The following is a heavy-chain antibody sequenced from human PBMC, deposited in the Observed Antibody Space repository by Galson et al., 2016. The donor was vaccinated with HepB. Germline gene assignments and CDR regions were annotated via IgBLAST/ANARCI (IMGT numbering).Heavy chain of an antibody. CDR2: IRQDGTEK. V-gene: IGHV3-7*01. Sequence: SLRLSCAASGFTFSDYWLSWVRQAPGKGLEWVANIRQDGTEKSYVDSVKGRFTISRDNAKNSLFLQMISLRAEDTAVYYCAREGAGGMDVRGPGTTVTVSS. J-gene: IGHJ6*02. D-gene: IGHD3-10*01. CDR3: AREGAGGMDV. CDR1: GFTFSDYW.